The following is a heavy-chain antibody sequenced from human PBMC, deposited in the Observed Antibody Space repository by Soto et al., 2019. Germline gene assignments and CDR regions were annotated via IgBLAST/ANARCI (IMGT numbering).Heavy chain of an antibody. J-gene: IGHJ4*02. CDR2: LYYSGTT. D-gene: IGHD6-6*01. CDR3: ARRFAWQLPFDA. V-gene: IGHV4-39*02. Sequence: PSETLSLTCTVSGGSISSRSYYWGWIRQPPGKGLEWIGSLYYSGTTYYNPSLMSRVTISVDTSKTHFSLRLNSVTAADTAFYFCARRFAWQLPFDAWGQGTLVTVSS. CDR1: GGSISSRSYY.